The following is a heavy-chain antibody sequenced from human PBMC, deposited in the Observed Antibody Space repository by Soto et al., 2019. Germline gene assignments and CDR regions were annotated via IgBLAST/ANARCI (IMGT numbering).Heavy chain of an antibody. D-gene: IGHD2-2*01. Sequence: SVKVSCKTSGGTFNSYLIDWVRQAPGQGLEWMGGIIPAFGTAKYAQKFQGRVTITADKSTTTAYMELRTLTSEDTAVYYCARGLDQPPVGLYFDNWGQGTLVTVSS. CDR2: IIPAFGTA. V-gene: IGHV1-69*06. CDR3: ARGLDQPPVGLYFDN. J-gene: IGHJ4*02. CDR1: GGTFNSYL.